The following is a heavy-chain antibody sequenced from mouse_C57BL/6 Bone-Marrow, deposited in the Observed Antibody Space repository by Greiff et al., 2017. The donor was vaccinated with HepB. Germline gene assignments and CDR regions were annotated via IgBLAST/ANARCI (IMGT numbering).Heavy chain of an antibody. D-gene: IGHD1-1*01. CDR1: GFTFSDYG. J-gene: IGHJ4*01. Sequence: EVKVVESGGGLVKPGGSLKLSCAASGFTFSDYGMHWVRQAPEKGLEWVAYISSGSSTIYYADTVKGRFTISRDNAKNTLFLQMTSLRSEDTAMYYCARHYYGPYAMDYWGQGTSVTVSS. CDR3: ARHYYGPYAMDY. V-gene: IGHV5-17*01. CDR2: ISSGSSTI.